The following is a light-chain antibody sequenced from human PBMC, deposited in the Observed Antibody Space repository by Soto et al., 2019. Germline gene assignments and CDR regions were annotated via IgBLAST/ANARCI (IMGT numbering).Light chain of an antibody. CDR2: WAS. V-gene: IGKV4-1*01. J-gene: IGKJ1*01. CDR1: ESFLYSSNNKNY. CDR3: QKYYSTPQT. Sequence: DIVMTQSPDSLALSLGERATINCKSSESFLYSSNNKNYLAWYQQKPGQPPKMXIYWASTRESGVPDRLSGSGSGTDFNLTISSLQAEDVAVYYCQKYYSTPQTFGQGTKVDI.